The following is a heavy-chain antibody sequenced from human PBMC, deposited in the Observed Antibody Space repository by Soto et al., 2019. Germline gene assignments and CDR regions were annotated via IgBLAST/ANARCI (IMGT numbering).Heavy chain of an antibody. CDR1: GGSISSYY. CDR3: ARDSTIFGVVTHYYYYGMDV. CDR2: IYTSGST. Sequence: SETLSLTCTVSGGSISSYYWSWIRQPAGKGLEWIGRIYTSGSTNYNPSLKSRVTMSVDTSKNQFSLKLSSVTAADAAVYYCARDSTIFGVVTHYYYYGMDVWGQGTTVTVSS. J-gene: IGHJ6*02. D-gene: IGHD3-3*01. V-gene: IGHV4-4*07.